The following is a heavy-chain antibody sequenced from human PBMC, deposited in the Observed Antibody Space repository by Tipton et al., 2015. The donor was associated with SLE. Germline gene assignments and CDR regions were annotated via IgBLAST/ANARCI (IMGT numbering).Heavy chain of an antibody. CDR2: IYSDDKS. V-gene: IGHV3-23*03. CDR1: GFTFSSCA. J-gene: IGHJ2*01. CDR3: ARELGIPWYFDL. Sequence: SLRLSCAASGFTFSSCAMSWVRQAPGKGLEWVSVIYSDDKSYYADSVKGRFTISRDNSKNTLYLEMNSLRPEDTAIYYCARELGIPWYFDLWGRGTLVTVSS. D-gene: IGHD7-27*01.